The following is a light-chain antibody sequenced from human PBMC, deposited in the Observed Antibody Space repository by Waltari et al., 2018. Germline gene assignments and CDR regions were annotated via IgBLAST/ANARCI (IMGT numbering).Light chain of an antibody. CDR1: SNP. J-gene: IGLJ2*01. Sequence: QSVLTQPPPASGTPGQSIILSCSSTSNPVNWFQQVPGAAPKHLIFSDDQRPSGVPARFSGSRSGTSASLAISGLHSEDEADYYCATWDNSLEGWLFGGGTKVTV. V-gene: IGLV1-44*01. CDR3: ATWDNSLEGWL. CDR2: SDD.